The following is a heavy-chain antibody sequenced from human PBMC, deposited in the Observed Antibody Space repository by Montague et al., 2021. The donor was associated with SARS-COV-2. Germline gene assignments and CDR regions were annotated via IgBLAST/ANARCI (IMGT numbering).Heavy chain of an antibody. CDR2: ISYDGSNK. Sequence: SLRLSCAASGFTFSSYAMHWVRQAPGKGLEWVAVISYDGSNKYYADPVKGRFTISRDNSKNTLYLQMNSLRAEDTAVYYCASSLLWFGESYYYMDVWGKGTTVTVSS. J-gene: IGHJ6*03. CDR3: ASSLLWFGESYYYMDV. CDR1: GFTFSSYA. D-gene: IGHD3-10*01. V-gene: IGHV3-30-3*01.